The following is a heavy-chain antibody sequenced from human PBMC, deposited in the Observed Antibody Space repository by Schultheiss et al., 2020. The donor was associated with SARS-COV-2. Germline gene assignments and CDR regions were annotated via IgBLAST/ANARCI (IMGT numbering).Heavy chain of an antibody. D-gene: IGHD5-12*01. V-gene: IGHV4-4*02. CDR2: IYTSGST. CDR1: GGSISSSNW. CDR3: ARVMQATITSGYYYYYYMDV. Sequence: SETLSLTCAVSGGSISSSNWWSWVRQPPGKGLDWIGRIYTSGSTYYNPSLKSRVTISVDTSKNQFSLKLSSVTAADAAVYYCARVMQATITSGYYYYYYMDVWGKGTTVTVSS. J-gene: IGHJ6*03.